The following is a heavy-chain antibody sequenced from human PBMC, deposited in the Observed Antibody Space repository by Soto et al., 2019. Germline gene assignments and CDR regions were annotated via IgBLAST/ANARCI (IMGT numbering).Heavy chain of an antibody. V-gene: IGHV3-49*03. J-gene: IGHJ4*02. CDR3: TSWGYYYGSGSYWPLDY. CDR1: GFTFGDYA. Sequence: PGGSLRLSCTASGFTFGDYAMSWFRQAPGKGLEWVGFIRSKAYGGTTEYAASVKGRFTISRDDSKSIAYLQMNSLKTEDTAVYYCTSWGYYYGSGSYWPLDYWGQGTLVTVSS. CDR2: IRSKAYGGTT. D-gene: IGHD3-10*01.